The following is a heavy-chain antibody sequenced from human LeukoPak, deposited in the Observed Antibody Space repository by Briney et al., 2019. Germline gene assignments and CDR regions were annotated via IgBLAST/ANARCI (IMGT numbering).Heavy chain of an antibody. V-gene: IGHV1-69*06. CDR2: IIAIFGTT. D-gene: IGHD5-24*01. CDR3: ARDNSWRDEAGWVRP. J-gene: IGHJ5*02. Sequence: PGSSVKVSCKASGGTFSNVVISWVRQAPGQGLEWMGGIIAIFGTTNYAQKFQGRVTITADKSSRTAYMELSSLTSEDTAMYYCARDNSWRDEAGWVRPWGQGTLVTVAS. CDR1: GGTFSNVV.